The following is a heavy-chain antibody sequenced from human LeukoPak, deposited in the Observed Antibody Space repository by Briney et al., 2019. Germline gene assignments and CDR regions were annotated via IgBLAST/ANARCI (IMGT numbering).Heavy chain of an antibody. CDR2: MSADSATT. J-gene: IGHJ4*02. CDR1: GFTFDTYA. Sequence: GGSLRLSCTASGFTFDTYAMSWVRQAPGKGLEWVSVMSADSATTFYADSVKGRFTISRDNAKNTVFLQMSSLRAEDTALYYCARKSASGNYPLDYWGQGTLVTVSS. V-gene: IGHV3-23*01. D-gene: IGHD3-10*01. CDR3: ARKSASGNYPLDY.